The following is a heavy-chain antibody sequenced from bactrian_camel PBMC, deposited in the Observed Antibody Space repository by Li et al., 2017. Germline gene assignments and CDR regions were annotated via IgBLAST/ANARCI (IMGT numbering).Heavy chain of an antibody. Sequence: HVQLVESGGGSVQDGASLRLSCAVSGYDPLYLCVGWVRQAPGKDLEWLAQIAYDGWVSRYNDPAKGRFTISRDNAKNTLYLQMNSLKPEDTAMYYCAAQSGGFCYDLSPRNFGYWGQGTQVTVS. V-gene: IGHV3S6*01. J-gene: IGHJ6*01. D-gene: IGHD2*01. CDR1: GYDPLYLC. CDR3: AAQSGGFCYDLSPRNFGY. CDR2: IAYDGWVS.